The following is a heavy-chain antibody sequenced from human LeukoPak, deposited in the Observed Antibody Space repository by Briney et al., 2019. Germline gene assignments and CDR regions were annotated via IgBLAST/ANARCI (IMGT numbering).Heavy chain of an antibody. V-gene: IGHV3-7*01. J-gene: IGHJ3*02. D-gene: IGHD2-15*01. CDR1: GFTFSRYW. CDR3: AKDYWDAFDI. Sequence: GGSLRLSWAASGFTFSRYWMSCVRQAPGRGVEWVANIKQDGGEKYYVDSVKGRFTISRDNAKNSLYLQMDSLRAEDTAVYYCAKDYWDAFDIWGQGTMVTVSS. CDR2: IKQDGGEK.